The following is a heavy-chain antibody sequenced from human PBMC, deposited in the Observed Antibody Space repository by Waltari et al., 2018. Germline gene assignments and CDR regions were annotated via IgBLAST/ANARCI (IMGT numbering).Heavy chain of an antibody. CDR3: ARDTVTTFREVDYYYYMDV. J-gene: IGHJ6*03. Sequence: QVQLVQSGAEVMKPGSSVKVSCKASGGTFSSYAISWVRQAPGQGLEWMGGIIPIFGTANYAQKCQGRVTITADESTSTAYMELSSLRSEDTAVYYFARDTVTTFREVDYYYYMDVWGKGTTVTVSS. CDR1: GGTFSSYA. CDR2: IIPIFGTA. V-gene: IGHV1-69*01. D-gene: IGHD4-17*01.